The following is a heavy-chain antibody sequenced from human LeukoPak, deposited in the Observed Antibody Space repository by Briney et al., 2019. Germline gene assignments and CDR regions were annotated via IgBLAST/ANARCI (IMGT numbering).Heavy chain of an antibody. V-gene: IGHV1-2*02. Sequence: ASVKVSCKASGYTFTCYYMHWVRQAPGPGLEWMGWINPNSGGTNCAQKLQGRVTMTRDTSISAAYMELSRLRSDDTGADYGARDRGYCSSTSRYLGDAFYIWAQRTMVTVSS. CDR3: ARDRGYCSSTSRYLGDAFYI. D-gene: IGHD2-2*01. CDR2: INPNSGGT. J-gene: IGHJ3*02. CDR1: GYTFTCYY.